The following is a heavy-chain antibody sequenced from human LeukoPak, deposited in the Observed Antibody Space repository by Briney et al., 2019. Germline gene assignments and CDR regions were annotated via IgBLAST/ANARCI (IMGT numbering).Heavy chain of an antibody. Sequence: PSETLSLTCTVSGGSFSTYYWSWMRLPPGKRLEWIGYIYYSGSTNYNPSLKSRVTISVDTSKNQFSLKLSSVTAADTALYYCARGRTAYDRNGWGAFDIWGQGTMVTVSS. V-gene: IGHV4-59*01. CDR3: ARGRTAYDRNGWGAFDI. D-gene: IGHD3-22*01. J-gene: IGHJ3*02. CDR2: IYYSGST. CDR1: GGSFSTYY.